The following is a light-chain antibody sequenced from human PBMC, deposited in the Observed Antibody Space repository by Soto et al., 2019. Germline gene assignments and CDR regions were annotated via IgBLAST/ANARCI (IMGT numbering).Light chain of an antibody. Sequence: DIVMTQSPLSLPVTPGGPASISCRSSQSLLHSNGYNYLDWYLQKPGQSPQLLIYLGSNRASGVPDRFSGSGSGTDFTLEISRVEAEDVGVYYCMQALQTPTFGQGTKVEIK. J-gene: IGKJ1*01. CDR2: LGS. CDR3: MQALQTPT. V-gene: IGKV2-28*01. CDR1: QSLLHSNGYNY.